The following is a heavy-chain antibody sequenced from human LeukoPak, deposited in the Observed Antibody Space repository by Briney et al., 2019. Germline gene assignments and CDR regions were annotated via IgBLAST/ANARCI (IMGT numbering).Heavy chain of an antibody. J-gene: IGHJ4*02. V-gene: IGHV3-23*01. CDR3: AKDNVVDSSGWSDY. D-gene: IGHD6-19*01. CDR1: GFTFSSYS. CDR2: ISGSGGST. Sequence: GGSLRLSCAASGFTFSSYSMTWVRQAPGKGLEWVSAISGSGGSTYYADSVKGRFTISRDNSKNTLYLQMNSLRAEDTAVYYCAKDNVVDSSGWSDYWGQGTLVTVSS.